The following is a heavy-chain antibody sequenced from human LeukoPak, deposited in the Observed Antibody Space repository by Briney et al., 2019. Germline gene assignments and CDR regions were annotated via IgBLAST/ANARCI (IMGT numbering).Heavy chain of an antibody. CDR2: IYYIATT. CDR3: ARGLEGYYFDS. Sequence: SETLSLTCRVSGSSISGHYWSWIRQPPGRGLEWIGYIYYIATTNYNPSLKSRVTISLDTSKNQFSLKLSSVTAADTAVYYCARGLEGYYFDSWGQGTLVTVSS. D-gene: IGHD3-3*01. CDR1: GSSISGHY. V-gene: IGHV4-59*11. J-gene: IGHJ4*02.